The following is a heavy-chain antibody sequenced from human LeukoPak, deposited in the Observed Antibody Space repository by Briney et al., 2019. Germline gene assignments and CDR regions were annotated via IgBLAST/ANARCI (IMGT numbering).Heavy chain of an antibody. V-gene: IGHV3-48*03. CDR2: ISSSGGTI. CDR3: ARDRVSHLDY. Sequence: GGSLRLSCAASGFTFSSYEMNWVRQAPGKGLEWVSYISSSGGTIYYADSVKGRFTISRDNAKNSLYLQMNSLKAEDTAVYSCARDRVSHLDYWGQGTLVTVSS. CDR1: GFTFSSYE. D-gene: IGHD6-6*01. J-gene: IGHJ4*02.